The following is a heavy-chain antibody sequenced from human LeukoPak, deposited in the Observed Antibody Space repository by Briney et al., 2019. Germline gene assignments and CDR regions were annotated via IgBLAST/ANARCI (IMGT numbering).Heavy chain of an antibody. CDR3: ARDILVDENYYMDV. Sequence: PGGSLRLSCAASGFTFSSYGMHWVRQAPGKGLERVAFIRYDGSNKYYADSVKGGFTISRDNSKNTLYLQMNGLRADDTAVYYCARDILVDENYYMDVWGKGTTVTVSS. D-gene: IGHD5-12*01. CDR1: GFTFSSYG. J-gene: IGHJ6*03. CDR2: IRYDGSNK. V-gene: IGHV3-30*02.